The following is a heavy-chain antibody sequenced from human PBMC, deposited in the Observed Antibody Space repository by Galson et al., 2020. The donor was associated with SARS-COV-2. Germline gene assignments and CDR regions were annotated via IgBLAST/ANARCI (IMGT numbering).Heavy chain of an antibody. J-gene: IGHJ5*02. V-gene: IGHV3-11*01. CDR3: ARIRDTPNVGRGWFDP. Sequence: KIGESLKISCAASGFTFSDYYMTWIRQAPGKGLEWVSYINRSGGNIYYADSVKGRFTISRDNAKNSLYLQMNSLRAADTAVYYCARIRDTPNVGRGWFDPWGQGTLVTVSS. D-gene: IGHD2-15*01. CDR1: GFTFSDYY. CDR2: INRSGGNI.